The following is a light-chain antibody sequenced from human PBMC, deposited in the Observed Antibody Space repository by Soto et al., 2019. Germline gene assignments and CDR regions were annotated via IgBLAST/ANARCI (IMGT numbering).Light chain of an antibody. CDR2: DAS. Sequence: DIQLTHSPSTLSASVGCRFNITCRASRAIGTWLAWYKQKPGKAPKLLIYDASNLEGGVPSRLSGSGSGTEFTLTISSMQPDDFGTYYCQQSYKMPSFGQGTRLEIK. J-gene: IGKJ5*01. V-gene: IGKV1-5*01. CDR3: QQSYKMPS. CDR1: RAIGTW.